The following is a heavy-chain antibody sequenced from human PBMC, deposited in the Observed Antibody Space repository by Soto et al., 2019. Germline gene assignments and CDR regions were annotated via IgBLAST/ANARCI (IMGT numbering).Heavy chain of an antibody. D-gene: IGHD3-22*01. V-gene: IGHV3-23*01. CDR1: GFTFSDYA. CDR3: ARRVITAYYYYGMDV. J-gene: IGHJ6*02. CDR2: ISGSGGST. Sequence: EVQLLESGGGVVQPGGSLRLSCAASGFTFSDYAMSWVRQAPGKGLEWVSGISGSGGSTYYADSVKGRFTISRDNSENTLYLQVNSLRAEDTAVYYCARRVITAYYYYGMDVWGQGTRVTVSS.